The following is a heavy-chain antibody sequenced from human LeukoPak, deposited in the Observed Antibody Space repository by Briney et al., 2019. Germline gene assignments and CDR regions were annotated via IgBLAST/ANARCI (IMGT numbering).Heavy chain of an antibody. CDR1: GGSISSYY. CDR3: AREIYCSSTSCRLFDY. CDR2: IYTSGST. V-gene: IGHV4-4*07. Sequence: SSETLSLTCAVSGGSISSYYWSWIRQPAGKGLEWIGRIYTSGSTNYNPSLKSRVTMSVDTSKNQFSLKLSSVTAADTAVYYCAREIYCSSTSCRLFDYWGQGTLVTVSS. D-gene: IGHD2-2*01. J-gene: IGHJ4*02.